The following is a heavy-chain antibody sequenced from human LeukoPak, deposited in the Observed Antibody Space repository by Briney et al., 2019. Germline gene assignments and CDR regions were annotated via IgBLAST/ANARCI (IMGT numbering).Heavy chain of an antibody. Sequence: SETLSLTCTVSGGSISSGSYYWGWIRQPAGKGLEWIGRIYTSGSTNYNPSLKSRVTISVDTSKNQFSLKLSSVTAADTAVYYCARVVEDYYDSSGYYYYFDYWGQGTLVTVSS. CDR3: ARVVEDYYDSSGYYYYFDY. CDR1: GGSISSGSYY. J-gene: IGHJ4*02. V-gene: IGHV4-61*02. CDR2: IYTSGST. D-gene: IGHD3-22*01.